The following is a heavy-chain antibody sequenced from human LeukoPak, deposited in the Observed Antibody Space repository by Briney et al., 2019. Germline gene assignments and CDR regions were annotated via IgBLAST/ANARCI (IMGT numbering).Heavy chain of an antibody. CDR2: INPTVGST. CDR3: ARDSLWDGYNSPDAFDI. CDR1: GYTFTSYY. J-gene: IGHJ3*02. V-gene: IGHV1-46*01. D-gene: IGHD5-24*01. Sequence: ASVKVSCKASGYTFTSYYMRWVRHGPGQGPEWMGEINPTVGSTSFAQKFQGRVTMTRDTSTSTVYMELSSLRSEDTAVYYCARDSLWDGYNSPDAFDIWGQGTMVTVSS.